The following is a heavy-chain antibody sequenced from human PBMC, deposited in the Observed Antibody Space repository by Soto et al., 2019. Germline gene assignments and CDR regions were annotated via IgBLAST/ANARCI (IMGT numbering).Heavy chain of an antibody. CDR2: ISAYNGNT. J-gene: IGHJ4*02. Sequence: ASVKVSCKASGYTFTSYAISWVRQAPGQGLEWMGWISAYNGNTNYAQKFQGRVTITADESTSTAYMELSSLRSEDTAVYYCARCGYSGYDRANFDYWGQGTLVTVSS. CDR3: ARCGYSGYDRANFDY. D-gene: IGHD5-12*01. V-gene: IGHV1-18*01. CDR1: GYTFTSYA.